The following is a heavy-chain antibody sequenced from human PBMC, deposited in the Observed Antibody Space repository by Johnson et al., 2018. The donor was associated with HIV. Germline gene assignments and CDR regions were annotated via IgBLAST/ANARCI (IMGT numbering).Heavy chain of an antibody. CDR1: GFGFSTYY. Sequence: QVQLVESGGGLVKPGGSLRLSCVTSGFGFSTYYMSWIRQAPGKGLECLSYISSSGSSIYYTDSVKGRFTISRDNSKNTLYLQMNSLRAEDTAVYYCARARDWNYGDIWGQGTMVTVSS. D-gene: IGHD1-7*01. CDR3: ARARDWNYGDI. J-gene: IGHJ3*02. V-gene: IGHV3-11*04. CDR2: ISSSGSSI.